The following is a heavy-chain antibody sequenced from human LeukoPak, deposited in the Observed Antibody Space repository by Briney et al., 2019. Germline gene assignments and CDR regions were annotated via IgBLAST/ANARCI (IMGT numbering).Heavy chain of an antibody. CDR1: GGSFSGYY. CDR3: ARGSIAAEP. CDR2: INHSGST. J-gene: IGHJ5*02. Sequence: SETLSLTCAVYGGSFSGYYWSWIRQPPGKGLEWIGEINHSGSTNYNPSLKSRVTISVDTSKNQSSLKLSSVTAADTAVYYCARGSIAAEPWGQGTLVTVSS. V-gene: IGHV4-34*01. D-gene: IGHD6-13*01.